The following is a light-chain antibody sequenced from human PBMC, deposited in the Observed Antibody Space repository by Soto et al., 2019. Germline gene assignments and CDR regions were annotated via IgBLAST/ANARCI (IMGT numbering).Light chain of an antibody. CDR1: SGHSSYP. CDR2: LNSDGSP. V-gene: IGLV4-69*01. J-gene: IGLJ3*02. Sequence: QPVLTQSPSASASLGASVKLTCTLSSGHSSYPIAWHQQQPEKGPRYLMKLNSDGSPTKGDGIPDRFSGSSSGAERYLTISSLQSDDEADYCCHTWVAGLNWVFGGGTKLTVL. CDR3: HTWVAGLNWV.